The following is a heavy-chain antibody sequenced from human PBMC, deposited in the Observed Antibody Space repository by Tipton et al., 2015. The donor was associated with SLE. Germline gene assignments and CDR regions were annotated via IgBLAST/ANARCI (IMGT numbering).Heavy chain of an antibody. D-gene: IGHD3-22*01. V-gene: IGHV1-18*01. J-gene: IGHJ6*02. CDR1: GYTFTSYG. CDR2: ISSYNGNT. Sequence: QSGLEVKKPGASVKVSCKASGYTFTSYGISWVRQAPGQGLEWMGWISSYNGNTNYAQKLQGRVTMTTDTSTSTAYMELRSLRSDDTAVYYCARDYDSSGFYYYYYGMDVWGQGTTVTVSS. CDR3: ARDYDSSGFYYYYYGMDV.